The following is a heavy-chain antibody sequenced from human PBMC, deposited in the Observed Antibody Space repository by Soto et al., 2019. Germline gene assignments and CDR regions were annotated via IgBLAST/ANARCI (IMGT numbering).Heavy chain of an antibody. D-gene: IGHD3-22*01. CDR1: GYPFIKYG. J-gene: IGHJ5*02. CDR2: IKVDSGYT. V-gene: IGHV1-18*04. Sequence: QLQLVQSAAEVKKPGASVRVSCKAYGYPFIKYGISWIRQAPEQGLEWMGWIKVDSGYTNYAQKFQGRVTMTADTSSDTAFMELRSLRLDDPAVYFCATYYDTGFDPWGQGTLVSVSS. CDR3: ATYYDTGFDP.